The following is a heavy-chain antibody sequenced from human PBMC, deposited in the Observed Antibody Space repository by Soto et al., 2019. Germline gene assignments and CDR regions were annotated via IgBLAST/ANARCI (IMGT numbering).Heavy chain of an antibody. V-gene: IGHV3-23*01. CDR3: AKDRITMILVVITTGMDV. CDR1: GFAFSSYA. Sequence: PGGSLRLSSTASGFAFSSYAMSWVRQAPGKGLEWVSAISGSGGSTYYADSVKGRFTISRDNSKNTLYLQINSLRAEDTAVYYCAKDRITMILVVITTGMDVWGQGTTVTVSS. J-gene: IGHJ6*02. CDR2: ISGSGGST. D-gene: IGHD3-22*01.